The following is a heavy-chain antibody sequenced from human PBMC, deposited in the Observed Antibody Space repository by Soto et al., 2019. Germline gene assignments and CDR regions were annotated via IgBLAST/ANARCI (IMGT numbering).Heavy chain of an antibody. CDR1: GGSISSHY. CDR2: IYYSGNP. D-gene: IGHD1-20*01. CDR3: ARGLTAFDP. V-gene: IGHV4-59*11. Sequence: SETLSLTCTVSGGSISSHYCSGSRQPPGKGLEWIGNIYYSGNPNYNPSLKSRVNISVDTSKNQFSLKLTSVIAADTAVYHCARGLTAFDPWGQGTLVTVSS. J-gene: IGHJ5*02.